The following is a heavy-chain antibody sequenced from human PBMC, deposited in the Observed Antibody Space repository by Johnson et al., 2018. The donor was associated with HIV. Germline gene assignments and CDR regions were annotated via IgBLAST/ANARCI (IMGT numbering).Heavy chain of an antibody. CDR1: GFTVSSNY. D-gene: IGHD2-15*01. V-gene: IGHV3-66*02. J-gene: IGHJ3*02. CDR3: ARWGQKDRRDAFDI. Sequence: VQLVESGGGLVQPGGSLRLSCAASGFTVSSNYMSWVRQAPGKGLEWVSVIYSGGSTYYADSVKGRFTISRDNSKNTLYLQMNSLRAEDTAVYYCARWGQKDRRDAFDIWGQGTMVTVSS. CDR2: IYSGGST.